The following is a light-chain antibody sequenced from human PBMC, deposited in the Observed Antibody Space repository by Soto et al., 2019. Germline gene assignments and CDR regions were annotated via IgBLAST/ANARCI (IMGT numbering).Light chain of an antibody. CDR2: AAS. Sequence: DIQMTHSPSSLSASVGYIVTITCRSSQSISSYLNWYQQKPGKAPKLLIYAASSLQSGVPSRFSGSRSGTESTLAISSLQPDDYATYYCQQHNSYSPLNFGGGTKVDIK. V-gene: IGKV1-39*01. CDR3: QQHNSYSPLN. J-gene: IGKJ4*01. CDR1: QSISSY.